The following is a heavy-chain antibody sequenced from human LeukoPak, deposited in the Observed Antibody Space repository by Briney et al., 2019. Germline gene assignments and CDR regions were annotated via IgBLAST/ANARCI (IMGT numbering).Heavy chain of an antibody. Sequence: GGSLRLSCAASGFTFSTYGIHWVRQAPGKGLEWVAVISYDGSNKYYSDSVKGRFTISRDNAKNSLYLQMNSLRAEDTAVYYCAELGITMIGGVWGKGTTVTISS. CDR2: ISYDGSNK. J-gene: IGHJ6*04. CDR3: AELGITMIGGV. V-gene: IGHV3-30*18. CDR1: GFTFSTYG. D-gene: IGHD3-10*02.